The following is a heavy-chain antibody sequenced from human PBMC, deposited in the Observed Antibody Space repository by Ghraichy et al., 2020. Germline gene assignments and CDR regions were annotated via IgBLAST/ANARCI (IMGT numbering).Heavy chain of an antibody. CDR3: ARASCSSTSCYYPDY. D-gene: IGHD2-2*01. CDR1: GYTFTSYG. V-gene: IGHV1-18*04. Sequence: ASVKVSCKASGYTFTSYGISWVRQAPGQGLEWMGWISAYNGNTNYAQKLQGRVTMTTDTSTSTAYMELRSLRSDDTAVYYCARASCSSTSCYYPDYWGQGTLVTVSS. CDR2: ISAYNGNT. J-gene: IGHJ4*02.